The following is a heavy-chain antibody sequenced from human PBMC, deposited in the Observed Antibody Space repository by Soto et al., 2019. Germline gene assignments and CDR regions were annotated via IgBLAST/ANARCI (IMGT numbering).Heavy chain of an antibody. CDR3: ARDGGRHSGGIDY. V-gene: IGHV1-69*01. CDR2: IIPIFGTA. D-gene: IGHD1-26*01. J-gene: IGHJ4*02. Sequence: QVQLVQSGAEVKKPGSSVKVSCKASGGTFSSYSINWVRQAPGQGLEWMGEIIPIFGTANYAQKFQGRVTITADESTSTASMEVSSLRSEDTAVYYCARDGGRHSGGIDYWGQGTLVTVSS. CDR1: GGTFSSYS.